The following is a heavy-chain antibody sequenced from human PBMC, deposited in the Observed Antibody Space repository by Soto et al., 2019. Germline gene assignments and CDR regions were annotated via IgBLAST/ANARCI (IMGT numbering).Heavy chain of an antibody. CDR3: ARDRLLTAMVTFYYGMDV. V-gene: IGHV1-18*01. CDR1: GYTFTSYG. D-gene: IGHD5-18*01. J-gene: IGHJ6*02. Sequence: ASVKVSCKASGYTFTSYGISWVRQAPGQGLEWMGWISAYNGNTNYAQKLQGRVTMTTDTSTSTAYMELRSLRSDDTAVYYCARDRLLTAMVTFYYGMDVWGQGTTVTVSS. CDR2: ISAYNGNT.